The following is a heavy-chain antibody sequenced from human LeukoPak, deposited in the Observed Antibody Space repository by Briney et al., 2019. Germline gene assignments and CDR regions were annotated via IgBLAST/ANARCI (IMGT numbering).Heavy chain of an antibody. CDR1: GFTVSSNY. CDR2: IRSNGETV. Sequence: GGSLRLSCAASGFTVSSNYMSWVRQAPGKGLEWVSAIRSNGETVYNADSVKGRFTISRDNSRQTLFLQMSSLRVEDTATYYCAKGQELDDGVFDSWGQGTLVTVSS. D-gene: IGHD1-1*01. J-gene: IGHJ4*02. CDR3: AKGQELDDGVFDS. V-gene: IGHV3-23*01.